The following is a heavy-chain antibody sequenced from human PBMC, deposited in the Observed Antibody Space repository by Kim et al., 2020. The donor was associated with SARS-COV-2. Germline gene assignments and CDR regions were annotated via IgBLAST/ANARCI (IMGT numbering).Heavy chain of an antibody. CDR1: GFTFSSYS. CDR2: ISSSSTI. J-gene: IGHJ4*02. V-gene: IGHV3-48*02. D-gene: IGHD5-18*01. Sequence: GGSLRLSCAASGFTFSSYSMNWVRQAPGKGLEWVSYISSSSTIYYADSVKGRFTISRENAKNSLYLQMNSLRDEDTAVYYCARVEYSYGYWGQGTLGTV. CDR3: ARVEYSYGY.